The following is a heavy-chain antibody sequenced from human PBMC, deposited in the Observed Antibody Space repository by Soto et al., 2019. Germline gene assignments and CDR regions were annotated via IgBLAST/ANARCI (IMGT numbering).Heavy chain of an antibody. CDR1: GGSISSSSYY. CDR3: ARHVSGCGSGYYFDY. D-gene: IGHD1-26*01. V-gene: IGHV4-39*01. Sequence: QLQLQESGPGLVKPSETLSLTCTVSGGSISSSSYYWGWIRQPPGKGLEWIGSIYYSGSTYYNPSLKSRVTISVDTSKNQFSLKLSSVTAADTAVYYCARHVSGCGSGYYFDYWGQGTLVTVSS. CDR2: IYYSGST. J-gene: IGHJ4*02.